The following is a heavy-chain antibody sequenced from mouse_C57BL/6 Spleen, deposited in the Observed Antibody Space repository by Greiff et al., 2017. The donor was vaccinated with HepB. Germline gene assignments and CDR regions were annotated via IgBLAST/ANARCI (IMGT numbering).Heavy chain of an antibody. V-gene: IGHV3-6*01. D-gene: IGHD2-3*01. Sequence: EVQLVESGPGLVKPSQSLSLTCSVTGYSITSGYYWNWIRQFPGNKLEWMGYISYDGSNNYNPSLKNRISITRDTSKNQFFLKLNSVTTEDTATYYCARDDGYLSYWGQGTLVTVSA. J-gene: IGHJ3*01. CDR3: ARDDGYLSY. CDR1: GYSITSGYY. CDR2: ISYDGSN.